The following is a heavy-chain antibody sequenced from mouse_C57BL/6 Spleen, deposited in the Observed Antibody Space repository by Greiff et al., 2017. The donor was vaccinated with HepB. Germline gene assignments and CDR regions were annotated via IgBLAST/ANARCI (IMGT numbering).Heavy chain of an antibody. D-gene: IGHD2-1*01. CDR2: INPSSGYT. Sequence: QVQLQQSGAELARPGASVKMSCKASGYTFTSYTMHWVKQRPGQGLEWIGYINPSSGYTKYNQKFKDKATLTADKSSSTAYMQLSSLTSEDSAVYYCAREAYGNWCAYWGQGTLVTVSA. CDR1: GYTFTSYT. CDR3: AREAYGNWCAY. J-gene: IGHJ3*01. V-gene: IGHV1-4*01.